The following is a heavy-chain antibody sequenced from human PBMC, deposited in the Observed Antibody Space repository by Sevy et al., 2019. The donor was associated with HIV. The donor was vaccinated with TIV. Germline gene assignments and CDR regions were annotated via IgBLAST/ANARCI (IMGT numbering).Heavy chain of an antibody. D-gene: IGHD1-26*01. V-gene: IGHV3-9*01. CDR1: GFTFDDYA. J-gene: IGHJ3*01. CDR2: ISSRSGNV. Sequence: GGSLRLSCAASGFTFDDYALHWVRQVPGKGLEWVSRISSRSGNVAYGDSVKGRFNISRDNARNSLFLEMNSLRPEDTALYYCAKDKFGEWYTGSPGGLDVWGRGTMVTVSS. CDR3: AKDKFGEWYTGSPGGLDV.